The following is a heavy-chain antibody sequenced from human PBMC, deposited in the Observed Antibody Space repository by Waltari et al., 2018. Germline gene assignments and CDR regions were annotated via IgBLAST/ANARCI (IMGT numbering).Heavy chain of an antibody. CDR2: INQITGDT. CDR1: NGSLNNHY. CDR3: AREGSLYSSTGGWIGP. Sequence: QVHLQESGPGLVKPSEILSLTCTVSNGSLNNHYWSWIRQPPGKRMEWIGWINQITGDTNYKPSLESRVIISSDIAKNQFSLKLTSVTAADTAIYYCAREGSLYSSTGGWIGPWGQGMLVTVSS. D-gene: IGHD2-2*01. J-gene: IGHJ5*01. V-gene: IGHV4-59*11.